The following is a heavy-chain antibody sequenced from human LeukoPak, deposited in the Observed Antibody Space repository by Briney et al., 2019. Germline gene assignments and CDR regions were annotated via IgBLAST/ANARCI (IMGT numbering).Heavy chain of an antibody. CDR2: IIPILGIA. CDR1: GGTFSSYA. Sequence: GASVNVSCTASGGTFSSYAISWVRQAPGQGLEWMGGIIPILGIADYAQKFQGRVTITADKSTSTAYMELSRLRSEDTAEYYCARGSIGYYSDSSGYYWFQHWGQGTLVTVSS. D-gene: IGHD3-22*01. J-gene: IGHJ1*01. V-gene: IGHV1-69*10. CDR3: ARGSIGYYSDSSGYYWFQH.